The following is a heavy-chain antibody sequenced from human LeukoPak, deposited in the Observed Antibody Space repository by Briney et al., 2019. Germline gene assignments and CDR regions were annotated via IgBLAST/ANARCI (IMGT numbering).Heavy chain of an antibody. J-gene: IGHJ5*02. CDR3: ARSGYSYGSSPIENWFDP. Sequence: GASVKVSCKASGGTFNSYAISWVRQAPGQGLEWMGGIIPIFGKANYAQKFQGRVTITTDESTSTAYMELSSLRSEDTAVYYCARSGYSYGSSPIENWFDPWGQGTLVTVSP. CDR2: IIPIFGKA. CDR1: GGTFNSYA. V-gene: IGHV1-69*05. D-gene: IGHD5-18*01.